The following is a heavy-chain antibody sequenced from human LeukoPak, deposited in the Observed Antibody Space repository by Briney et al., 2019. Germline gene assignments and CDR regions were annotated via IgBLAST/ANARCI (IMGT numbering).Heavy chain of an antibody. CDR3: AKDSSGPWFGENN. CDR1: GFTFRSYG. D-gene: IGHD3-10*01. J-gene: IGHJ4*02. V-gene: IGHV3-23*01. CDR2: ISGSSGRT. Sequence: PGGSLRLSCAASGFTFRSYGMSWVRQAPGKGLEWVSAISGSSGRTYYADSVKGRFSISRDNSKNTLYLQVNSLRAEDTAVYYCAKDSSGPWFGENNWGQGTLVTVSS.